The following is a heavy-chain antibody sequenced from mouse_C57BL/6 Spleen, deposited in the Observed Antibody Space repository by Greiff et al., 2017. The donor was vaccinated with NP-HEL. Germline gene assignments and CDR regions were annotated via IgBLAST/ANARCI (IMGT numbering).Heavy chain of an antibody. Sequence: QVQLQQSGAELVKPGASVKISCKASGYAFSSYWMNWVKQRPGKGLEWIGQIYPGDGDTNYNGKFKGKATLTADKSSSTAYMQLSSLTSEDSAVYFCARGDLEGYYFDYWGQGTTLTVSS. V-gene: IGHV1-80*01. CDR1: GYAFSSYW. CDR3: ARGDLEGYYFDY. J-gene: IGHJ2*01. D-gene: IGHD3-3*01. CDR2: IYPGDGDT.